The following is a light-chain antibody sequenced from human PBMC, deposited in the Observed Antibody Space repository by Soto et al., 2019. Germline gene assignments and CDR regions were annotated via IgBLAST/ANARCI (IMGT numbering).Light chain of an antibody. CDR2: GAS. CDR3: QQYGSSPIT. V-gene: IGKV3-20*01. J-gene: IGKJ5*01. Sequence: EIMLTQSPGTLSLSPGESATLSCRASQTLTNNYLAWYQQKPGQAPRVLIYGASYRATGIPVRFSGSGSGTDFALTSSRLEPDDFAVYSWQQYGSSPITFGQGTRLEMK. CDR1: QTLTNNY.